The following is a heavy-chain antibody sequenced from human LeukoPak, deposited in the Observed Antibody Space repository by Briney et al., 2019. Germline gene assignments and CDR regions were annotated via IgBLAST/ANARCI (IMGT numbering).Heavy chain of an antibody. CDR2: MNPNSGNT. V-gene: IGHV1-8*01. Sequence: GASVKVSCKASGYTFTSYDINWVRQATGQGLEWMGWMNPNSGNTGYAQKFQGRVTMTRNTSISTAYMELSSLRSEDTAVYYCARGGSNYDNKKKTAFDYGAREPVVTVSS. J-gene: IGHJ4*02. CDR1: GYTFTSYD. CDR3: ARGGSNYDNKKKTAFDY. D-gene: IGHD3-22*01.